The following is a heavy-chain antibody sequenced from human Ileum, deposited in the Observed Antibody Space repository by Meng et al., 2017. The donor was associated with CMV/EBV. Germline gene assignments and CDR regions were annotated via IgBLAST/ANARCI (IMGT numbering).Heavy chain of an antibody. Sequence: QVQLVQYGAEVKKPGASMKVSCKASGYSFTVYYIHWVRQAPGKGPEWMGWINTNTGVTKYEHKFQGRVTLTRDTSISTTYMEFNGLTSDDTAVYYCTRDGTTTNERGYTYWGQGTLVTVSS. CDR3: TRDGTTTNERGYTY. V-gene: IGHV1-2*02. CDR2: INTNTGVT. CDR1: GYSFTVYY. D-gene: IGHD2-8*01. J-gene: IGHJ4*02.